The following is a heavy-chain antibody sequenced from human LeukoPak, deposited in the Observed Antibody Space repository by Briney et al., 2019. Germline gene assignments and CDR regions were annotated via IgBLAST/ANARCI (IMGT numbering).Heavy chain of an antibody. CDR3: ARDRLQLQS. CDR1: GYSISSGYH. J-gene: IGHJ5*02. V-gene: IGHV4-38-2*02. D-gene: IGHD1-1*01. CDR2: IYHSGST. Sequence: KTSETLSLTCTVSGYSISSGYHWGWIRQPPGKGLEWIGSIYHSGSTYYNPSLKSRVTISVDTSKNQFSLKLRSVTAADTAVYYCARDRLQLQSWGQGTLVTVSS.